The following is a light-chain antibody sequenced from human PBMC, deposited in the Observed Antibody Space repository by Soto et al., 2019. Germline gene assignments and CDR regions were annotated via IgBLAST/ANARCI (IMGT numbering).Light chain of an antibody. V-gene: IGKV1-12*01. Sequence: DIQMTQSPSSVSASVGDSVTITCRASQGIDNWLAWYQQKPGMAPKLLISAASNLQSEVPTRFRGSGSGTDFALSINSLQPEDFATYSCQQAIHFPLAFGGGTKVEI. CDR2: AAS. J-gene: IGKJ4*01. CDR3: QQAIHFPLA. CDR1: QGIDNW.